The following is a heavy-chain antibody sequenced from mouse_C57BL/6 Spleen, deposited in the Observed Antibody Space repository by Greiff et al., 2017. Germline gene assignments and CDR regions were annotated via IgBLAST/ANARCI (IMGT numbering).Heavy chain of an antibody. CDR3: ASFYYDYDVDY. V-gene: IGHV3-6*01. CDR2: ISYDGSN. J-gene: IGHJ2*01. CDR1: GYSITSGYY. Sequence: EVKLQESGPGLVKPSQSLSLTCSVTGYSITSGYYWNWIRHFPGNRLEWMGYISYDGSNNYNPSLKNQISITRDTAKNQFFLKLYAVTTEDTATYYCASFYYDYDVDYWGQGTTLTVSS. D-gene: IGHD2-4*01.